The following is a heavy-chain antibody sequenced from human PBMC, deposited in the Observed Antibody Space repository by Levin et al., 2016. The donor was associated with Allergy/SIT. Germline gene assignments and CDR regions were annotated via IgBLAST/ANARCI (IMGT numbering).Heavy chain of an antibody. Sequence: SVKVSCKASGGTFSSYAISWVRQAPGQGLEWMGGIIPIFGTANYAQKFQGRVTITADESTSTAYMELSSLRSEDTAVYYCARDPYYYDSSGYTDYWGQGTLVTVSS. V-gene: IGHV1-69*13. D-gene: IGHD3-22*01. J-gene: IGHJ4*02. CDR3: ARDPYYYDSSGYTDY. CDR2: IIPIFGTA. CDR1: GGTFSSYA.